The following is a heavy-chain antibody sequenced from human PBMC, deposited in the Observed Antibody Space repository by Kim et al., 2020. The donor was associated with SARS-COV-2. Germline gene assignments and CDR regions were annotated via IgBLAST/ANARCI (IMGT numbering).Heavy chain of an antibody. V-gene: IGHV4-31*03. Sequence: SETLSLTCTVSGGSISSGGYYWSWIRQHPGKGLEWIGYIYYSGSTYYNPSLKSRVTISVDTSKNQFSLKLSSVTAADTAVYYCAREPDFWSGSWFDPWGQGTLVTVSS. CDR3: AREPDFWSGSWFDP. CDR2: IYYSGST. D-gene: IGHD3-3*01. CDR1: GGSISSGGYY. J-gene: IGHJ5*02.